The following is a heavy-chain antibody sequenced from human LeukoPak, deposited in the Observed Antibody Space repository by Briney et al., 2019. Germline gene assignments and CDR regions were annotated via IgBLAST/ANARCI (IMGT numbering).Heavy chain of an antibody. CDR1: GGSFSGYY. CDR3: ARPGSPLSAFDI. CDR2: INHSGST. J-gene: IGHJ3*02. Sequence: SETLSLTCAVYGGSFSGYYWSWIRQPPGKGLEWIGEINHSGSTNYNPSLKSRVTISVDTSKNQFSLKLSSVTAADTAVYYCARPGSPLSAFDIWGQGTMVTVSS. V-gene: IGHV4-34*01. D-gene: IGHD3-10*01.